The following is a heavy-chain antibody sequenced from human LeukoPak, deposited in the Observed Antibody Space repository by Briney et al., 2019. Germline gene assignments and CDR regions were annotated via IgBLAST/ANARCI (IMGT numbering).Heavy chain of an antibody. CDR1: GGSISSYY. V-gene: IGHV4-4*07. CDR2: IYTSGNT. Sequence: SETLSLTCTVSGGSISSYYWSWIRQPAGKGLEWIGRIYTSGNTNYNPSLKSRVTMSVDTSKNQFSLKLNSVTAADTAVYYCARDSSMLRGPLVIYYFDFWGQGTLVTVSS. D-gene: IGHD3-10*01. CDR3: ARDSSMLRGPLVIYYFDF. J-gene: IGHJ4*02.